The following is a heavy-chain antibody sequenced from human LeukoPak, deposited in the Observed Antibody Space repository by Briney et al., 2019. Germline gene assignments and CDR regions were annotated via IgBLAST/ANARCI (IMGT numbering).Heavy chain of an antibody. D-gene: IGHD3-22*01. CDR2: IYPSDSDT. CDR3: ARAGRYYDSSGLSNY. CDR1: GYSFPSYW. V-gene: IGHV5-51*01. J-gene: IGHJ4*02. Sequence: GESLKISCKGSGYSFPSYWIGWVRQMPGKGLEWMGIIYPSDSDTKYSPSFQGQVTISADKSISTAYLQWSSLKASDTAMYYCARAGRYYDSSGLSNYWGQGTLVTVSS.